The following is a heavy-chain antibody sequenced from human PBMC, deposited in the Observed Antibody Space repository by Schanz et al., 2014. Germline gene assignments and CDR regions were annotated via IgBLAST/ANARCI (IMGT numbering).Heavy chain of an antibody. J-gene: IGHJ2*01. CDR3: ARSTYYDILTGQTHTRVDVRYFDL. D-gene: IGHD3-9*01. CDR2: ISANGGST. CDR1: GFTFSNYA. Sequence: EVQLVESGGGLVQPGGSLRLSCAASGFTFSNYAMHWVRQAPGKGLEYVSAISANGGSTYHAPSVQGRFTMSRDNSKNTLYLQMGSLRAEDMAVYYCARSTYYDILTGQTHTRVDVRYFDLWGRGTLVTVSS. V-gene: IGHV3-64*01.